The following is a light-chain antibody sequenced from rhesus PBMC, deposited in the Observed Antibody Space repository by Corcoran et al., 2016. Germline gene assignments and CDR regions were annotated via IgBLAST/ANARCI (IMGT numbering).Light chain of an antibody. CDR1: QSLVHSNGNTY. CDR2: QVS. V-gene: IGKV2-64*01. Sequence: DVVMTQSPLSLPITPGQPASISCRSSQSLVHSNGNTYLSWYQQKPGQPPRLLIYQVSNRYSGVPDRFSGSGAGTDFTLKISRVEAEEVGVYYCGQGAHLPYSFGQGTKVEIK. CDR3: GQGAHLPYS. J-gene: IGKJ2*01.